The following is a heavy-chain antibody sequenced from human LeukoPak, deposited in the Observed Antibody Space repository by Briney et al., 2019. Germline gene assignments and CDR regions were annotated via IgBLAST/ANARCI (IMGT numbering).Heavy chain of an antibody. V-gene: IGHV4-38-2*02. CDR1: GYCISSGYY. D-gene: IGHD6-19*01. CDR2: IYHSGST. Sequence: SETLSLTCTVSGYCISSGYYWCWIRQPPGKGLEWNGSIYHSGSTYYNPSLKSRVTISVDSSKNQFSMKLSSVTAADTAVYYCARVQPSGWYDVGNWFDPWGQGTLVTVSS. CDR3: ARVQPSGWYDVGNWFDP. J-gene: IGHJ5*02.